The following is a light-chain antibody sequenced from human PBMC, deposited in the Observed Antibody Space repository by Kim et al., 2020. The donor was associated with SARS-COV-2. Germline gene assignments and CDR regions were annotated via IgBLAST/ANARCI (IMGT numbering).Light chain of an antibody. CDR1: SLRSYY. J-gene: IGLJ3*02. V-gene: IGLV3-19*01. CDR3: NSRDSSGNHWV. CDR2: GKN. Sequence: ALGQTVRIPCQGDSLRSYYASWYQQKPGQAPVLVIYGKNNRPSGIPDRFSGSNSGNTASLTITGAQAVDEADYYCNSRDSSGNHWVFGGGTQLTVL.